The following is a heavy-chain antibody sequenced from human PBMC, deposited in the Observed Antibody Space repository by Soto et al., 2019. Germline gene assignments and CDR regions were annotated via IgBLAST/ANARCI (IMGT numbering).Heavy chain of an antibody. CDR1: GFNFSNYW. J-gene: IGHJ6*02. CDR2: INQDGSER. V-gene: IGHV3-7*05. CDR3: ARGHYGMDV. Sequence: EVQLVESGGGLVQPGESLRLSCAASGFNFSNYWMSWVRQAPAKGLEWVANINQDGSERYYLDSVKGRFTISRDNGKSSLYLQMSSLRAEDTAMYYCARGHYGMDVWGPGTTVTVSS.